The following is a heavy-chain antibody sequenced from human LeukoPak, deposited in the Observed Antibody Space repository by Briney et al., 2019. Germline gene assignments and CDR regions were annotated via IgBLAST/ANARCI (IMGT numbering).Heavy chain of an antibody. CDR2: IYHSGAT. Sequence: PSQTLSLTCAASGASISSGGYSWSWIRQPPGKGLEWIGYIYHSGATYYTPSLKGRITISIDTSKNQFSLTLSSVTAADTAVYYCARSEVWWGQGTLVTVSS. CDR1: GASISSGGYS. CDR3: ARSEVW. V-gene: IGHV4-30-2*02. D-gene: IGHD3-16*01. J-gene: IGHJ1*01.